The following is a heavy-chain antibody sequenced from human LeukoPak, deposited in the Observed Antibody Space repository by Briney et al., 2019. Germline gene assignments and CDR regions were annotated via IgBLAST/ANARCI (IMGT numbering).Heavy chain of an antibody. D-gene: IGHD6-13*01. CDR1: GFIFSNYA. J-gene: IGHJ4*02. Sequence: GGSLRLSCAASGFIFSNYAMHWVRQAPGKGLEWVSAISGSGGSTYYADSVKGRFTISRDNSKNTLYLQMNSLRAEDTAVYYCAKVKGIAAAGTPKYFVYWGQGTLVTVSS. CDR2: ISGSGGST. V-gene: IGHV3-23*01. CDR3: AKVKGIAAAGTPKYFVY.